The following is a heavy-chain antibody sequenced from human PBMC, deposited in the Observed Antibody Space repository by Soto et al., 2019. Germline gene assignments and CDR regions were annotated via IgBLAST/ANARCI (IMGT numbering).Heavy chain of an antibody. D-gene: IGHD6-19*01. CDR3: ARDSRVGLATSHFDY. V-gene: IGHV3-21*01. J-gene: IGHJ4*02. CDR1: GFTFSSYS. Sequence: GGSLRLSCAASGFTFSSYSMNWVRQAPGKGLEWVSSISSSSSYIYYADSVKGRFTISRDNAKNSLYLQMNSLRAEDTAVYYCARDSRVGLATSHFDYWGQGTLVTVSS. CDR2: ISSSSSYI.